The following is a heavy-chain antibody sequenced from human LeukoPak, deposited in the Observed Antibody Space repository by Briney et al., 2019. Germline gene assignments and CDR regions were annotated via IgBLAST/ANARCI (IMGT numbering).Heavy chain of an antibody. J-gene: IGHJ5*02. Sequence: SETLSLTCTVSGGSISSSSYYWGWIRQPPWKGLEWIGSIYYSGSTYYNPSLKSRVTISVDTSKNQFSLKLSSVTAADTAVYDCARHVGRTMVRGVITDPWGQGTLVTVSS. CDR1: GGSISSSSYY. V-gene: IGHV4-39*01. CDR3: ARHVGRTMVRGVITDP. D-gene: IGHD3-10*01. CDR2: IYYSGST.